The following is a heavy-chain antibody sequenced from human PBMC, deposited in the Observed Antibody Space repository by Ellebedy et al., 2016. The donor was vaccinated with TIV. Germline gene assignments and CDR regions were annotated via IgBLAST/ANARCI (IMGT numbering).Heavy chain of an antibody. CDR1: GYSFTTYW. CDR2: IYPGDSET. Sequence: GESLKISCQGSGYSFTTYWIAWVRQQPGKGLEWMGIIYPGDSETRYSPSFRGQVTISADRSITTAYLQWSSLKASDSAIYYCARSIDSTGEDAFDLWGQGTLVTVSS. V-gene: IGHV5-51*01. D-gene: IGHD7-27*01. J-gene: IGHJ4*02. CDR3: ARSIDSTGEDAFDL.